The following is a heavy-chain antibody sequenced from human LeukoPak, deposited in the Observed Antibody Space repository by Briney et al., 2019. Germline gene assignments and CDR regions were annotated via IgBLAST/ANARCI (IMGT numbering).Heavy chain of an antibody. CDR2: ISYDGSNK. CDR1: GFTFSSYA. V-gene: IGHV3-30-3*01. CDR3: ARDRTYYSDSSGYYYFDY. D-gene: IGHD3-22*01. Sequence: GGSLRLSCAASGFTFSSYAMHWVRQAPGKGLEWVAVISYDGSNKYYADSVKGRFTVSRDDFMNTLYLQMNSLRAEDTAVYYCARDRTYYSDSSGYYYFDYWGQGTLVTVSS. J-gene: IGHJ4*02.